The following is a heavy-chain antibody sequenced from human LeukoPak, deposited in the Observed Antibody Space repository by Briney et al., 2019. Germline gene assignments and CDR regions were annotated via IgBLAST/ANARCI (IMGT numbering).Heavy chain of an antibody. CDR2: IYYSGST. CDR3: ARDRGGPFDY. Sequence: PSETLSLTCTVSGGSISSSNYYWGWIRQPPGKGLEWIGSIYYSGSTYYNPSLKSRVTTSVDTSKNHFSLKLSSVTAADTAVYYCARDRGGPFDYWGQGTLVTVSS. J-gene: IGHJ4*02. D-gene: IGHD3-16*01. V-gene: IGHV4-39*02. CDR1: GGSISSSNYY.